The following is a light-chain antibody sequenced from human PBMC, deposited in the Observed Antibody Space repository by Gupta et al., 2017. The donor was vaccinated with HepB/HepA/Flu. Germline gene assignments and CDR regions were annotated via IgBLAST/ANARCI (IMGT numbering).Light chain of an antibody. CDR1: SSNIGNNA. J-gene: IGLJ3*02. CDR3: AAWDDSLNGWV. CDR2: YDD. V-gene: IGLV1-36*01. Sequence: QSGLTQPPSVSEAPRQRVTIPCSGSSSNIGNNAVNWYQQIPGKAPKLLIYYDDLLPSGVSDRFSGSKSGTSASLAISGLQSEDEADYYCAAWDDSLNGWVFGGGTKLTVL.